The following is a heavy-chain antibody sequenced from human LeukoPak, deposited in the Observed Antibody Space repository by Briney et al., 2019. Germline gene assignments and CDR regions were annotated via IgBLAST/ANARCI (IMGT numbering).Heavy chain of an antibody. Sequence: KSGGSLRLSCAASGFTFSRYTMTWVRQAPGKGLEWVSSITSISSYIYYADSVKGRFTISRDNAKNSLYLQLNSLRAEDTAVYYCAKEHSPYCSGDACYDYFDYWGQGILVTVSS. CDR1: GFTFSRYT. CDR3: AKEHSPYCSGDACYDYFDY. V-gene: IGHV3-21*01. CDR2: ITSISSYI. J-gene: IGHJ4*02. D-gene: IGHD2-15*01.